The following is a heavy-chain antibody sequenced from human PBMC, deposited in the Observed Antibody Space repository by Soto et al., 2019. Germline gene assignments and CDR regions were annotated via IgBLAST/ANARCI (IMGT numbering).Heavy chain of an antibody. Sequence: SETLSLTCAVSGGSISSGGYSWSWIRQPPGKSLEWIGYIYHSGSTYYNPSLKSRVTISVDRSKNQFSLKLSSVTAADTAVYYWARVPGPWGQGTLVTVSS. CDR1: GGSISSGGYS. D-gene: IGHD7-27*01. J-gene: IGHJ5*02. CDR3: ARVPGP. CDR2: IYHSGST. V-gene: IGHV4-30-2*01.